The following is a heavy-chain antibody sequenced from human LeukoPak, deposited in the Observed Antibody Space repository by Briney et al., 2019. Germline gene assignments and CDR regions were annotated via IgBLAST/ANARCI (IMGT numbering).Heavy chain of an antibody. J-gene: IGHJ4*02. Sequence: SVKVSCKASGGTFSSYAISWVRQAPGQGLEWMGGIIPIFGTANYAQKFQGRVMITTDESTSTAYMELSSLRSEDTAVYYCASQSKIAAAGFDYWGQGTLVTVSS. D-gene: IGHD6-13*01. CDR2: IIPIFGTA. CDR3: ASQSKIAAAGFDY. CDR1: GGTFSSYA. V-gene: IGHV1-69*05.